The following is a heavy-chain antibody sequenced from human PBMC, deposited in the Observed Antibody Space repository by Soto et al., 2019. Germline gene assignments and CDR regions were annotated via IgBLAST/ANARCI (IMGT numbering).Heavy chain of an antibody. V-gene: IGHV1-69*01. CDR1: EGTFNSYA. CDR3: ASGASRWYPYFFDS. Sequence: QAQVVQSGAEVRKPGSSVKLSCKASEGTFNSYAIAWVRQSPGQWLEWMGGIIPYYNTLNYAQKFQDSVTITADDSTNTVYMELSSMRSDDTAVYFCASGASRWYPYFFDSWAQGTLVTVSS. D-gene: IGHD6-13*01. CDR2: IIPYYNTL. J-gene: IGHJ4*02.